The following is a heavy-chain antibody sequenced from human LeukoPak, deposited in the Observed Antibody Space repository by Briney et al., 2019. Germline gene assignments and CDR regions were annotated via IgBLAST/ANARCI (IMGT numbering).Heavy chain of an antibody. V-gene: IGHV3-7*01. D-gene: IGHD3-22*01. CDR1: GFTFSSYW. CDR2: IKQDGSEK. CDR3: ARNFPYYYDTSGYFFDY. Sequence: GGSLRLSCAASGFTFSSYWMSWVRQAPGKGLEWVANIKQDGSEKYYVDSVKGRFTISRDNAKNSLYLQMNSLRAEDTAVYYCARNFPYYYDTSGYFFDYWGQGTLVTVSS. J-gene: IGHJ4*02.